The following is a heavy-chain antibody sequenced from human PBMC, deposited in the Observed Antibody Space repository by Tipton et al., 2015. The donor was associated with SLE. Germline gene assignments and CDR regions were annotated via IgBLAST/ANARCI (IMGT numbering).Heavy chain of an antibody. J-gene: IGHJ6*02. CDR1: GFTFSSYS. CDR2: IYSGGTPT. V-gene: IGHV3-NL1*01. CDR3: AKQISPHYGMDV. Sequence: SLRLSCAASGFTFSSYSMNWVRQAPGKGLEWVSVIYSGGTPTYYADSVKGRFTISRDNSKNTLYLQMNSLRTEDTAVYYCAKQISPHYGMDVWGQGTTVTVSS.